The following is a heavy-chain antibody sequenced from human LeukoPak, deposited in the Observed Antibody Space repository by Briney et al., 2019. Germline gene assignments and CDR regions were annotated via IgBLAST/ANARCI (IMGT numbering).Heavy chain of an antibody. CDR2: TYYRSKWYN. V-gene: IGHV6-1*01. CDR3: ARTVVAAALPFDY. D-gene: IGHD6-13*01. CDR1: GDSVSSNSAA. Sequence: SQTLSLTCAISGDSVSSNSAAWNWLRPSPSRGLEWLGRTYYRSKWYNDYAVSVKSRITINPDTSKNQFSLQLNSVTPEDTAVYYCARTVVAAALPFDYWGQGTLVTVSS. J-gene: IGHJ4*02.